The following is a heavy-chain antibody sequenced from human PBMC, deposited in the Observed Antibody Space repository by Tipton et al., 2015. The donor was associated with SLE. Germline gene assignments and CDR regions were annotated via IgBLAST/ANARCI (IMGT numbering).Heavy chain of an antibody. D-gene: IGHD3-3*01. CDR1: GCTFTSYG. J-gene: IGHJ1*01. Sequence: QLVQSGAEVKKPGASVKVSCKASGCTFTSYGISWVRQAPGQGLEWMGWISAYNGNTNYAQKLQGRVTMTTDTSTSTAYMELRSLRSDDTAVYYCARFRPSRTKTITIFEHWGQGTLVTVSS. V-gene: IGHV1-18*01. CDR3: ARFRPSRTKTITIFEH. CDR2: ISAYNGNT.